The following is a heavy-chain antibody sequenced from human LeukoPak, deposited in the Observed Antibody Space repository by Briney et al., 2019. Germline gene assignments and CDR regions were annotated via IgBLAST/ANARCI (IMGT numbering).Heavy chain of an antibody. CDR1: GYTLTELS. D-gene: IGHD4-17*01. V-gene: IGHV1-24*01. J-gene: IGHJ4*02. Sequence: ASVKVSCKVSGYTLTELSMHWVRQAPGKGLEWMGGFDPEDGETIYAQKFQGRVTITADESTSTAYMELSSLRSEDTAVYYCAREATVTYFDYWGQGTLVTVSS. CDR3: AREATVTYFDY. CDR2: FDPEDGET.